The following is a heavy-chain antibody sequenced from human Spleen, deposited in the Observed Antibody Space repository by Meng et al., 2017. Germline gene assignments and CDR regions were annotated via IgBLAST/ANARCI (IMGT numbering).Heavy chain of an antibody. J-gene: IGHJ6*02. CDR2: INPNSGGT. D-gene: IGHD3-3*01. Sequence: ASVKVSCKASVYTFTGYHMHWVRQAPGQGLEWMGRINPNSGGTNYAQKFQGRVTMTRDTSISTAYMELSRLRSDDTAVYYCASYDFWRGDYYYYYGMDVWGQGTMVTVSS. V-gene: IGHV1-2*06. CDR3: ASYDFWRGDYYYYYGMDV. CDR1: VYTFTGYH.